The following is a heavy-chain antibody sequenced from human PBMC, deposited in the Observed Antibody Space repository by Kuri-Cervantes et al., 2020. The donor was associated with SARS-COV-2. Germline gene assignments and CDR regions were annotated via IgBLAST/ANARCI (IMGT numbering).Heavy chain of an antibody. V-gene: IGHV4-38-2*02. CDR3: ARAYGFLRYIYYMDV. CDR2: VYRSGST. CDR1: GYSISSDYY. D-gene: IGHD4-17*01. J-gene: IGHJ6*03. Sequence: ESLKISCTVSGYSISSDYYWGWIRQPPGKGLEWIGSVYRSGSTYNNPSLKSRVTISVDTSSKQFSLHLGSVTAADTAVYYCARAYGFLRYIYYMDVWGRGTTVTVSS.